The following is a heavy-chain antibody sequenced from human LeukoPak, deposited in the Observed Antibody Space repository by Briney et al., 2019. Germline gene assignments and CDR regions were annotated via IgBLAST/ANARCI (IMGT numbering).Heavy chain of an antibody. Sequence: SETLSLTCTVSGGSISRYYWNWIRQPPGKGLEWIGYIYYSGTTNYNPSLKSRVTISVDTSKNQFSLKLSSVTAADTAVYYCASLTYYYDSSGYSSWFDPWGQGTLVTVSS. CDR3: ASLTYYYDSSGYSSWFDP. CDR1: GGSISRYY. D-gene: IGHD3-22*01. V-gene: IGHV4-59*08. J-gene: IGHJ5*02. CDR2: IYYSGTT.